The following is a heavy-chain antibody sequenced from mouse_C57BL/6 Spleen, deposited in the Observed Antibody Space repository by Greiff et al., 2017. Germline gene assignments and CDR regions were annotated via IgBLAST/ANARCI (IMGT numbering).Heavy chain of an antibody. V-gene: IGHV1-64*01. J-gene: IGHJ2*01. CDR2: IHPNSGST. Sequence: QVQLQQPGAELVKPGASVKLSCKASGYTFTSYWMHWVKQRPGQGLEWIGMIHPNSGSTNYNEKFKSKATLTVDKSSSTAYMQLSSLTSEDSAVYYCARWDYYGSSYDYFDDWGQGTTLTVSS. CDR3: ARWDYYGSSYDYFDD. D-gene: IGHD1-1*01. CDR1: GYTFTSYW.